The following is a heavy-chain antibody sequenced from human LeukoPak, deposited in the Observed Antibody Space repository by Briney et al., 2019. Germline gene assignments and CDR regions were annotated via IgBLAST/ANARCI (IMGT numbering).Heavy chain of an antibody. CDR3: AREGVVVDPTGGIDY. CDR2: ISSSSSTI. V-gene: IGHV3-48*01. J-gene: IGHJ4*02. D-gene: IGHD3-22*01. Sequence: GGSLRLSCAASGFSLRRYGMNWGRQAPGKGVEWISYISSSSSTIYYADSVKGRFPISRDNAKNSVYLQMNSLRAGDTAVYYCAREGVVVDPTGGIDYWGQGTLVTVSS. CDR1: GFSLRRYG.